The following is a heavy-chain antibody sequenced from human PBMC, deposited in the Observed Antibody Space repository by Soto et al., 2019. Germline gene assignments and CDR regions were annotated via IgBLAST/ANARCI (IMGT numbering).Heavy chain of an antibody. J-gene: IGHJ4*02. CDR3: TARSYTLTVDY. D-gene: IGHD3-16*01. CDR2: IRSKHNNYAT. CDR1: GFSFSDSA. Sequence: EVHLVESGGGLVQPGGSLKLSCAASGFSFSDSAMHWVRQPSGKGLEWGGRIRSKHNNYATGYAASVQGRLTLSGDDSTNTAYLQLNSLKTEATAVYDCTARSYTLTVDYWGRGTLVTVSS. V-gene: IGHV3-73*01.